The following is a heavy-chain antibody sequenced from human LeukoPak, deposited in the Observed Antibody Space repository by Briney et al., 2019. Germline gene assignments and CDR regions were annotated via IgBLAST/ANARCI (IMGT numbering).Heavy chain of an antibody. V-gene: IGHV4-39*07. D-gene: IGHD3-9*01. CDR2: ISYSGST. CDR3: ARGGSTLHSAGGHDIEFYYYYYMDV. J-gene: IGHJ6*03. CDR1: GGSITSSNNY. Sequence: SETLSLTCTVSGGSITSSNNYWGWIRQPPGKGLEWIGAISYSGSTYYNPSLKSRVTMSVDTSKNQFSLKLYSVTAADTAVYYCARGGSTLHSAGGHDIEFYYYYYMDVWGKGTTVTISS.